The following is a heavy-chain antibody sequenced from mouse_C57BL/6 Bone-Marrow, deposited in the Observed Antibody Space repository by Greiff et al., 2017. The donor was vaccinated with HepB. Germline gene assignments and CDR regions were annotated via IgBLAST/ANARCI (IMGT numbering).Heavy chain of an antibody. J-gene: IGHJ2*01. Sequence: EVKVVDSGGGLVQPGGSLKLSCAASGFTFSDYYMYWVRQTPEKRLVWVAYISNGGGSTYYPDTVKGRFTISRDNAKNTLYLQMSRLKAEDTAMYYCARLEGDYFDYWGQGTTLTVSS. V-gene: IGHV5-12*01. CDR3: ARLEGDYFDY. CDR2: ISNGGGST. CDR1: GFTFSDYY.